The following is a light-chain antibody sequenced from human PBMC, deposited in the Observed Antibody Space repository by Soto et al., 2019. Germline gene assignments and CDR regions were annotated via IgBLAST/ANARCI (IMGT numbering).Light chain of an antibody. CDR1: QSIKKS. Sequence: DVQMTQSPSSLSASVGDRVTITCRASQSIKKSLNWYQQKPGKAPKLLIFAASNLQSGVPSRFSGSGSGTDFTLTISSLEPEDFAVYYCQQRSNWPPTFGQGTRLEIK. V-gene: IGKV1-39*01. J-gene: IGKJ5*01. CDR2: AAS. CDR3: QQRSNWPPT.